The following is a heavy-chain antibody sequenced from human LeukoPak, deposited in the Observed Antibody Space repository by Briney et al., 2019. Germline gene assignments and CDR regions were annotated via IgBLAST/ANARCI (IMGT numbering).Heavy chain of an antibody. CDR1: GGSISSDY. J-gene: IGHJ5*02. CDR3: ARDKGDYGDYYWFDP. CDR2: IYHSGST. V-gene: IGHV4-59*01. D-gene: IGHD4-17*01. Sequence: SETLSLTCTVSGGSISSDYWSWIRQPPGKGLGWIGYIYHSGSTNYNPSLKSRVTISVHTSKNQFSLKLSSVTAADTAVYYCARDKGDYGDYYWFDPWGQGTLVTVSS.